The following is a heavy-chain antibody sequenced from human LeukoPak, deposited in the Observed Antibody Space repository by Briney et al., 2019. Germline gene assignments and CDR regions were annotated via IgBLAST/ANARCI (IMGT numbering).Heavy chain of an antibody. CDR2: ITGTGERP. D-gene: IGHD6-13*01. J-gene: IGHJ4*02. Sequence: GASVKVSCKASGYTFTSYGISWVRQAPGQGLEWVGLITGTGERPDYAQKFQGRVTVTCDTSTSTTFLEVRSLELEDTAVYYCVRAPAGTLDFWGQGTLVTVSS. V-gene: IGHV1-18*01. CDR3: VRAPAGTLDF. CDR1: GYTFTSYG.